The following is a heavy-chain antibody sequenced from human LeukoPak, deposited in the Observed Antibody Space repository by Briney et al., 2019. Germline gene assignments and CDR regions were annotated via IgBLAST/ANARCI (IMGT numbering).Heavy chain of an antibody. CDR2: ISYDGSSK. Sequence: GRSLRLSCAASGFTFSTYAMHWVRQAPGKGLEWVAVISYDGSSKYYADSVKGRFTISRDNSKNTLYLQMNSLRAEDTAVYYCAKDDELRAVAGGFDYWGQGTLVTVSS. CDR1: GFTFSTYA. J-gene: IGHJ4*02. CDR3: AKDDELRAVAGGFDY. D-gene: IGHD6-19*01. V-gene: IGHV3-30*04.